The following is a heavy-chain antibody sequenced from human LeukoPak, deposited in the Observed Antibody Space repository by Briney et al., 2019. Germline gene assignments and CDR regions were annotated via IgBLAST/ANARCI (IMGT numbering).Heavy chain of an antibody. J-gene: IGHJ4*02. D-gene: IGHD5-12*01. CDR3: ARDGDIVATVQIGDYFDY. Sequence: GSLRLSCAASGFTFSSYGMHWVRQAPGKGLEWVAVIWYDGSNKYYADSVKGRFTISRDNSKNTLYLQMNSLRAEDMAVYYCARDGDIVATVQIGDYFDYWGQGTLVTVSS. V-gene: IGHV3-33*01. CDR2: IWYDGSNK. CDR1: GFTFSSYG.